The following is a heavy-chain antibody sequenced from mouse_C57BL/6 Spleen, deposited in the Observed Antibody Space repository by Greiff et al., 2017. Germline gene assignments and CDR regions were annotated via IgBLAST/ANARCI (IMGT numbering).Heavy chain of an antibody. CDR2: FHPYNDDT. V-gene: IGHV1-47*01. CDR1: GYTFTTYP. J-gene: IGHJ1*03. Sequence: VMLVESGAELVKPGASVKMSCKASGYTFTTYPIEWMKQNHGKSLEWIGNFHPYNDDTKYNEKFKGKATLTVEKSSSTVYLELSRLTSDDSAVYYCARGGSSYGYFDVWGTGTTVTVSS. D-gene: IGHD1-1*01. CDR3: ARGGSSYGYFDV.